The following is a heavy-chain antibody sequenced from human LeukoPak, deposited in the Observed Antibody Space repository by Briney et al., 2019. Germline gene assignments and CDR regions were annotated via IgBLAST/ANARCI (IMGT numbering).Heavy chain of an antibody. CDR1: GYTFTDYH. CDR2: INPSGGST. CDR3: ARDIGQYSSSWYGVMDV. V-gene: IGHV1-46*01. J-gene: IGHJ6*03. Sequence: ASVKVSCKASGYTFTDYHIHWVRQAPGQGLEWMGIINPSGGSTSYAQKFQGRVTMTRDTSTSTVYMELSSLRPEDTAVYYCARDIGQYSSSWYGVMDVWGKGTTVTVSS. D-gene: IGHD6-13*01.